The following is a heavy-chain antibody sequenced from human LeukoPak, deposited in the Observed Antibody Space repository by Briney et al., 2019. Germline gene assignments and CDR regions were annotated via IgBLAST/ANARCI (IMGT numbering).Heavy chain of an antibody. D-gene: IGHD2-15*01. Sequence: PGRSLRLSCAASGFTFSSYGMHWVRQAPGKGLEWVAVISYDGSNKYYADSVKGRFTISRDNSKNTLYLQMNSLRAEDTAVYYCARAYCSGGSCYSFSYFDYWGQGTLVTVSS. CDR2: ISYDGSNK. CDR3: ARAYCSGGSCYSFSYFDY. CDR1: GFTFSSYG. J-gene: IGHJ4*02. V-gene: IGHV3-30*03.